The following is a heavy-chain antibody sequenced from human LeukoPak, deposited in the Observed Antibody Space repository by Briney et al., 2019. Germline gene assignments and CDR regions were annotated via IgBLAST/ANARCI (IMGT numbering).Heavy chain of an antibody. V-gene: IGHV3-66*01. D-gene: IGHD4-23*01. CDR3: ARADPTTVVTNYFDY. CDR2: IYSGGST. J-gene: IGHJ4*02. Sequence: PGGSLRLSCAASGFTVSSNYMSWVRQAPGKGLEWVSVIYSGGSTYYADSVKGRFTISRDSSKNTLYLQMNSLRAEDTAVYYCARADPTTVVTNYFDYWGQGTLVTVSS. CDR1: GFTVSSNY.